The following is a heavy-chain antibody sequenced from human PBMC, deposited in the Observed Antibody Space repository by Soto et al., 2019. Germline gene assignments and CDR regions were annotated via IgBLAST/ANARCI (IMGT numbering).Heavy chain of an antibody. CDR2: IDSRGRTL. CDR3: ARQAARNYIDS. J-gene: IGHJ4*02. V-gene: IGHV3-11*01. Sequence: GGALSLSCVASVFTFSYYSMSWIRQAPGKGLEWLAFIDSRGRTLSYADSVRGRFTISRDNAENSLYLQMNSLRADDTAVYYCARQAARNYIDSWGQGNLVTVSS. D-gene: IGHD6-6*01. CDR1: VFTFSYYS.